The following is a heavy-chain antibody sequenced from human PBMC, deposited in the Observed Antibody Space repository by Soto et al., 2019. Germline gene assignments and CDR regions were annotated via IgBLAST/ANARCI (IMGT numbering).Heavy chain of an antibody. CDR1: GFTFSTYE. CDR3: ARGAGSGYDPTYNWFDP. J-gene: IGHJ5*02. V-gene: IGHV3-48*03. D-gene: IGHD5-12*01. CDR2: ITSSGSSI. Sequence: PGGSLRLSCAASGFTFSTYEMNWVRQAPGKGLEWVSYITSSGSSIYYADSVKGRFTISRDNAKNSLYLQVNSLRAEDTAVYYCARGAGSGYDPTYNWFDPWGQGTLVTVSS.